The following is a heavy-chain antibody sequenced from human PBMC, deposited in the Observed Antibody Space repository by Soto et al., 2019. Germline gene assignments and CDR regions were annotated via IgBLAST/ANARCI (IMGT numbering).Heavy chain of an antibody. V-gene: IGHV4-34*01. CDR3: ARIRGCRRYFDY. Sequence: SETLSLTCAVYGGSFSGYYWSWIRQPPGKGLEWIGEINHSGSTNYNPSLKSRVTISVDTSKNQFSLKLSSVTAADTAVYYCARIRGCRRYFDYWGQGTLVTVSS. D-gene: IGHD5-12*01. CDR2: INHSGST. J-gene: IGHJ4*02. CDR1: GGSFSGYY.